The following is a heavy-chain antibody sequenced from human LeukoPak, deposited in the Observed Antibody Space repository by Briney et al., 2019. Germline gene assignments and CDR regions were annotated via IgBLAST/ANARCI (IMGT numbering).Heavy chain of an antibody. Sequence: GGSLTLSCAASGYSFSTYAMHWVRQAPGKGLEGGAIISDGESNKDYADYVKGRFTTCRDNSKNPLYLQMNSLRAEDTAVYYCVRDRHGAPVVCWGQGTLVTVSS. CDR1: GYSFSTYA. J-gene: IGHJ4*02. CDR3: VRDRHGAPVVC. CDR2: ISDGESNK. D-gene: IGHD4/OR15-4a*01. V-gene: IGHV3-30-3*01.